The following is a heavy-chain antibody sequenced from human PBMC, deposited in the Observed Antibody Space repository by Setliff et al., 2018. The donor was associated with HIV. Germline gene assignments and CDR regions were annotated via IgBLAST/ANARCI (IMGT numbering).Heavy chain of an antibody. J-gene: IGHJ6*03. CDR1: GGTFSSYP. Sequence: SVKVSCKASGGTFSSYPISWVRQAPGQGLEWMGGIIPIFGTTHYAQKFQGRVTVTADESTSTVYMQLSSLRSDDTAVYYCARGRNYDSSGYWDYYYYMDVWGKGTTVTVSS. CDR3: ARGRNYDSSGYWDYYYYMDV. V-gene: IGHV1-69*13. CDR2: IIPIFGTT. D-gene: IGHD3-22*01.